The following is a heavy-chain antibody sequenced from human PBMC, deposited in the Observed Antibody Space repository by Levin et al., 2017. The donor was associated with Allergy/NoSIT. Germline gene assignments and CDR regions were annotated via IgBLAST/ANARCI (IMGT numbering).Heavy chain of an antibody. CDR3: ARIRRGDSGSDYYFDY. V-gene: IGHV2-70*11. Sequence: RWSGPTLVKPTQTLTLTCTFSGFSLRTSGMCVSWIRQPPGKALEWLARIDWDDDKYYNTSLKTRLTISKDTSKNQVVLTMTNMDPVDTATYYCARIRRGDSGSDYYFDYWGQGTLVTVSS. D-gene: IGHD1-26*01. CDR1: GFSLRTSGMC. J-gene: IGHJ4*02. CDR2: IDWDDDK.